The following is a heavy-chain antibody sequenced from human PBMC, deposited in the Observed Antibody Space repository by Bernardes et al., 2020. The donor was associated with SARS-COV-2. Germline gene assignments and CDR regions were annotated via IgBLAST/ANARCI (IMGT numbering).Heavy chain of an antibody. Sequence: SETLSLTCSVSGDSIPNYYWSWIRQAPGKGLEWIAYMYHTGSTHYNPSLKSRLTTSVETSKNQFSLKLRSVTAADTAVYYCARVFLRGVNPWFDTWGQGTLVTVSS. D-gene: IGHD3-10*01. J-gene: IGHJ5*02. CDR2: MYHTGST. CDR1: GDSIPNYY. CDR3: ARVFLRGVNPWFDT. V-gene: IGHV4-59*01.